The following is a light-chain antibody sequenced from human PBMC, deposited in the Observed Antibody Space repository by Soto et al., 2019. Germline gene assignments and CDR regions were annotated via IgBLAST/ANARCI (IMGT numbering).Light chain of an antibody. CDR1: QSVLYSSNNKNY. Sequence: DIVMTQSPDSLAVSLGERATINCKSGQSVLYSSNNKNYLAWYQQKPGQPPKLLIYWASTRESGVPDRFSGSGSGTDFTLTISSLQAEDVAVYYCQQYYNSLPYTFGQGTKLEIK. CDR3: QQYYNSLPYT. V-gene: IGKV4-1*01. CDR2: WAS. J-gene: IGKJ2*01.